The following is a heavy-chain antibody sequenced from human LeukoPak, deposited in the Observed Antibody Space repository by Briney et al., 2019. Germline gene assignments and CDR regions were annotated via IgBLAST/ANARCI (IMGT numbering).Heavy chain of an antibody. CDR3: ASVELDRRQRGHDF. J-gene: IGHJ4*02. CDR1: GLTFSGFE. D-gene: IGHD1-7*01. Sequence: GSLRLYCEVSGLTFSGFEMNWVRQAPGQGLEWVSNIDFRGDNKYYADSVKGRFTSSRDNAKNSVYLQMNSLTAEDTAVYYCASVELDRRQRGHDFWGQGVLVSVSS. V-gene: IGHV3-48*03. CDR2: IDFRGDNK.